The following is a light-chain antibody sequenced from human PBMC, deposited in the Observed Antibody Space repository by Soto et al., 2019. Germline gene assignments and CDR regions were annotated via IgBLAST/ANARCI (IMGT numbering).Light chain of an antibody. V-gene: IGKV3-11*01. CDR2: DAS. CDR3: QQYNNWPPWT. Sequence: EIVLTQSPATLSLSPGERATLSCRASQSINRHLAWYRQKPWQAPRLLIYDASNRATGIPARFSGSGSGTDFTLTISSLEPEDFGVYYCQQYNNWPPWTFGQGTKVEIK. J-gene: IGKJ1*01. CDR1: QSINRH.